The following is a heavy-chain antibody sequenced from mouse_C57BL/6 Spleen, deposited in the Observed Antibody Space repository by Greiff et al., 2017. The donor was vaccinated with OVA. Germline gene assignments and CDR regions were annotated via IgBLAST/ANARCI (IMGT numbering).Heavy chain of an antibody. Sequence: VQLQQSGPELVKPGASVKIPCKASGYTFTDYNMDWVKQSHGKSLEWIGDINPNNGGTIYNQKFKGKATLTVDKSSSTAYMELRSLTSEDTAVYDWARGANWEGYFDYWGQGTTLTVSS. CDR3: ARGANWEGYFDY. CDR1: GYTFTDYN. J-gene: IGHJ2*01. V-gene: IGHV1-18*01. D-gene: IGHD4-1*01. CDR2: INPNNGGT.